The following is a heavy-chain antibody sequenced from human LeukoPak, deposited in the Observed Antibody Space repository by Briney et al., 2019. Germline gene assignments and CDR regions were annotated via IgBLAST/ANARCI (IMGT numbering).Heavy chain of an antibody. CDR2: IYYSGSI. V-gene: IGHV4-59*01. CDR3: ARTGGYYDTKGFDY. D-gene: IGHD3-22*01. J-gene: IGHJ4*02. Sequence: SETLSHTCTVSGGSISSFYWNWIRQPPGKGLEWIGYIYYSGSINSNPSLKSRVTISVDTSKNQFSLKLNSVTAADTAVYYCARTGGYYDTKGFDYWGQGALVTGSS. CDR1: GGSISSFY.